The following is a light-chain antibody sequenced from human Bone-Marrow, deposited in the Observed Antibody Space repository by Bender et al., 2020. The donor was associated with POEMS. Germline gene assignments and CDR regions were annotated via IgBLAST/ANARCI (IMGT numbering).Light chain of an antibody. V-gene: IGLV1-36*01. CDR3: SAWDDSLSGWV. CDR2: YDD. J-gene: IGLJ3*02. CDR1: SSNIGNHG. Sequence: QSGLTQSPSASGTPGQRVSISCSGSSSNIGNHGVNWYQQLPGEAPKLLIYYDDLLTPGVSDRFSASKSGTSASLAISELQSEDEALYYCSAWDDSLSGWVFGGGTKLTVL.